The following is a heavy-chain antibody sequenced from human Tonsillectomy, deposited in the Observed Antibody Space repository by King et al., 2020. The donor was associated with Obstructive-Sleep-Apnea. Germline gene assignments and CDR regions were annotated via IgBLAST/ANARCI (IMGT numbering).Heavy chain of an antibody. V-gene: IGHV3-7*01. CDR3: ASSPRFGSGYCTTTSCYDDAFDI. Sequence: QLVQSGGGLVQPGGSLRLSCVASGFTFSRFWMSWVRQAPGKGLEWVANIKQDGSEKYSIDSVKGRFTISRDNAKNTLYLQMNSLRAEDTALYYCASSPRFGSGYCTTTSCYDDAFDIWGQGTMVTVSS. D-gene: IGHD2-2*01. CDR1: GFTFSRFW. CDR2: IKQDGSEK. J-gene: IGHJ3*02.